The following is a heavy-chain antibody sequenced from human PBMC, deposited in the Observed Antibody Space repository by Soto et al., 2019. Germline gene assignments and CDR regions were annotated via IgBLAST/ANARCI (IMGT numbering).Heavy chain of an antibody. CDR2: INPNSGGT. V-gene: IGHV1-2*04. Sequence: ASVKVSCKASGYTFTGYYMHWVRQAPGQGLEWMGWINPNSGGTNYAQKFQGWVTMTRDTSISTAYMELSRLRSDDTAVYYCARSNFMTTTHYYYYYGMDVWGQGTTVTVSS. CDR1: GYTFTGYY. J-gene: IGHJ6*02. D-gene: IGHD4-4*01. CDR3: ARSNFMTTTHYYYYYGMDV.